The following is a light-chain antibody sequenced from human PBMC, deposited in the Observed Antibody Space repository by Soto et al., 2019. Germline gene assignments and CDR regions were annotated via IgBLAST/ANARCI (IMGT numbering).Light chain of an antibody. CDR3: QQRSNWPPT. CDR1: ERLSSVY. CDR2: GAS. V-gene: IGKV3-11*01. J-gene: IGKJ4*01. Sequence: EIVLTQSPGTLSLSPGERATLSCRASERLSSVYLAWYQQRPGQPPRLLIYGASNRATGIPARFSGSGSGTDFTLTISSLEPEDFAVYYCQQRSNWPPTFGGGTKADIK.